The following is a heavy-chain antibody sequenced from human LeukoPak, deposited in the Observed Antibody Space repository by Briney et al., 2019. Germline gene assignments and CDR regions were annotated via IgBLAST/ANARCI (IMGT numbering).Heavy chain of an antibody. V-gene: IGHV1-69*04. CDR2: IIPIFGIA. J-gene: IGHJ4*02. Sequence: GASVKVSCKASGSTFSSYAISWVRQAPGQGLEWMGRIIPIFGIANYAQKFQGRVTITADKSTSTAYMELSSLRSEDTAVYYCASPGIAAAGNYFDYWGQGTLVTVSS. CDR3: ASPGIAAAGNYFDY. D-gene: IGHD6-13*01. CDR1: GSTFSSYA.